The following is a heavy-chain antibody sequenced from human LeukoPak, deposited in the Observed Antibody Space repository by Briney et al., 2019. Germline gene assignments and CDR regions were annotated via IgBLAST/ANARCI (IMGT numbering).Heavy chain of an antibody. Sequence: SETLSLTCTVSGGSISSYYWGWIRQPPGKGLEWIGYIYYSGSTNSNPSLKSRVNISVDTSKNQFSLKLSSMTAADTAVYYCARQINSSSWYQDYWGQGTLVTVPS. D-gene: IGHD6-13*01. J-gene: IGHJ4*02. CDR3: ARQINSSSWYQDY. CDR1: GGSISSYY. V-gene: IGHV4-59*08. CDR2: IYYSGST.